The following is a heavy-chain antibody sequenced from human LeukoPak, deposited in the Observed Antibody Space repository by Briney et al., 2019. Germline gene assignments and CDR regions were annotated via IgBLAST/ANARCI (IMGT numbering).Heavy chain of an antibody. J-gene: IGHJ5*02. CDR2: MNPNSGNT. CDR3: ARRKVPSIAARPFNP. D-gene: IGHD6-6*01. V-gene: IGHV1-8*03. CDR1: GYTFTSYG. Sequence: GASVKVSCKASGYTFTSYGISWVRQAPGQGLEWMGWMNPNSGNTGYAQKFQGRVTITRNTSISTAYMELSSLRSEDTAVYYCARRKVPSIAARPFNPWGQGTLVTVSS.